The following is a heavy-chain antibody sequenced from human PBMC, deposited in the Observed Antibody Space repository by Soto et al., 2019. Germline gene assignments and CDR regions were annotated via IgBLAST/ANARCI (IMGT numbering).Heavy chain of an antibody. CDR2: ISAYNGNT. V-gene: IGHV1-18*01. D-gene: IGHD2-21*01. J-gene: IGHJ6*03. Sequence: QVQLVQSGAEVKKPGASVKVSCKASGYTFINYGINWVRQAPGQGLEWMGWISAYNGNTSYAQKYQGRDIMTTDTSTRTAYMELRILKSDDTAVYCCARDCGNVYRGNYYYYIDVWGEVTTITVSS. CDR3: ARDCGNVYRGNYYYYIDV. CDR1: GYTFINYG.